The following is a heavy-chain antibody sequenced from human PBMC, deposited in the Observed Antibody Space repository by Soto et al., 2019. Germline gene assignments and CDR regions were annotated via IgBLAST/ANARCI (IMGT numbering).Heavy chain of an antibody. J-gene: IGHJ4*02. V-gene: IGHV4-39*01. CDR1: GGSISSSSYY. CDR3: ARHFEKIKTPFDY. D-gene: IGHD3-9*01. CDR2: IYYSGST. Sequence: SETLSLTCTVSGGSISSSSYYWGWIRQPPGKGLEWIGSIYYSGSTYYNPPLKSRVTISVDTSKNQFSLKLSSVTAADTAVYYCARHFEKIKTPFDYWGQGTLVTVSS.